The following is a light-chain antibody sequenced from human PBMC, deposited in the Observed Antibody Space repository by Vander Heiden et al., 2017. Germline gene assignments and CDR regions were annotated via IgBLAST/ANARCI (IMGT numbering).Light chain of an antibody. Sequence: DIQMTQSPSSLSASVGDRVTITCRASQSISSYLNWYQQKPGKAPKLLIYAASSLQSGVPSRFSASGSGTDFTLTISRLHPEDFATYYCQRSDTTPLTFGGGTRLEMK. CDR3: QRSDTTPLT. CDR1: QSISSY. J-gene: IGKJ4*01. CDR2: AAS. V-gene: IGKV1-39*01.